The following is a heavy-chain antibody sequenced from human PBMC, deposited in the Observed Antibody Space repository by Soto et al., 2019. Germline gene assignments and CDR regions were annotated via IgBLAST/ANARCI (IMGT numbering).Heavy chain of an antibody. Sequence: PSAPLSLTRAVSGGSIISDGYSWSWIREPPGKGRQWIGYINDGGYTYYTPPLESRVAITTDKSKTHFSLRLSSVTAADTAVYYCVRSAPRDGLVIGGQGTMVTVSS. V-gene: IGHV4-30-2*01. D-gene: IGHD2-8*01. CDR1: GGSIISDGYS. CDR3: VRSAPRDGLVI. CDR2: INDGGYT. J-gene: IGHJ3*02.